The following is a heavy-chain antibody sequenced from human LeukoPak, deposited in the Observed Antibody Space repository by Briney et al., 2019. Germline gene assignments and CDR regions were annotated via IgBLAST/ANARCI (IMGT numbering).Heavy chain of an antibody. V-gene: IGHV1-8*01. D-gene: IGHD5-24*01. J-gene: IGHJ4*02. CDR1: GYTFTSYD. CDR3: ARGRGRWLQLGYFDY. Sequence: ASVKVSCKASGYTFTSYDINWVRQATGQGLEWMGWMNPNSGNTGYTQKFQDRVTMTRNTSISTAYMELSSLRSEDTAVYYCARGRGRWLQLGYFDYWGQGTLVTVSS. CDR2: MNPNSGNT.